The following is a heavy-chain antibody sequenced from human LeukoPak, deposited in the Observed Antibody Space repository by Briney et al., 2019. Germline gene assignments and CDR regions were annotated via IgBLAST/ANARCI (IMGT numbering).Heavy chain of an antibody. CDR3: ASSPGPIDY. CDR2: INRDGSVK. CDR1: GFSFSSYW. Sequence: GGSLRLSCAASGFSFSSYWMTWVRQGTGKGLEWVSNINRDGSVKHYMDSVKGRFTISRDNSKNTLYLQMNSLRAEDTAVYYCASSPGPIDYWGQGTLVTVSS. J-gene: IGHJ4*02. V-gene: IGHV3-7*01. D-gene: IGHD1-14*01.